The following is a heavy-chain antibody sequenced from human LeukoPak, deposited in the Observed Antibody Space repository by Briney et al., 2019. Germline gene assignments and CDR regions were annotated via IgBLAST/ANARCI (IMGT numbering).Heavy chain of an antibody. D-gene: IGHD3-3*01. CDR1: GFTFSSYG. Sequence: PGGSLRLSCAASGFTFSSYGMYWVRQAPGKGLEWVAVISYDGSNKYYADSVKGRFTISRDNTMNSLYLQMSSLRAEDTAVYYCATDRGWRTSGYYLYYFEYWGQGTLVTYSS. CDR2: ISYDGSNK. CDR3: ATDRGWRTSGYYLYYFEY. J-gene: IGHJ4*02. V-gene: IGHV3-30*03.